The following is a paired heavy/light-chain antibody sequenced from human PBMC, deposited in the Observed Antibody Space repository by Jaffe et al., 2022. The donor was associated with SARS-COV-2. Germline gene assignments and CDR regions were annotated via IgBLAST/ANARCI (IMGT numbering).Light chain of an antibody. CDR3: QHFASPPWS. V-gene: IGKV3-20*01. Sequence: IDLTQSPATLSLTPGERVTLSCRASQSLTSSYLAWYHQRPGQAPRLLIYGGDKRATGIPDRFSGSGSLTDFTLTISSVEPDDVGIYYCQHFASPPWSFGQGTKVEIK. CDR2: GGD. J-gene: IGKJ1*01. CDR1: QSLTSSY.
Heavy chain of an antibody. CDR3: AADRRFYGNPGLDP. CDR1: ENTHSLLA. D-gene: IGHD3-10*01. V-gene: IGHV1-24*01. J-gene: IGHJ5*02. Sequence: QVQLIQSGPEVSKPGASVKVSCQVSENTHSLLAVHWVRLTPGKGLEWMGSLDPVDPRDVVRANTHFQGRVSVTEDKSTGTVYMELSSLRFDDTAVYYCAADRRFYGNPGLDPWGQGTLVTVSS. CDR2: LDPVDPRDVVR.